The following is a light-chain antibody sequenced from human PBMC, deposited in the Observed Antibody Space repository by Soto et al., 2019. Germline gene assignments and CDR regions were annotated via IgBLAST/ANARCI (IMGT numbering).Light chain of an antibody. V-gene: IGLV2-14*01. CDR1: SSDVGGYNY. CDR2: EVS. J-gene: IGLJ3*02. Sequence: QSVLTQPASVSGSPGQSITISCTGTSSDVGGYNYVSWYQQHPGKAPKLMIYEVSNRPSGGSNRFSGSKSGNTDSLTISGLQGEDEADYYCSSYTSSSTRVFGGGTKLTVL. CDR3: SSYTSSSTRV.